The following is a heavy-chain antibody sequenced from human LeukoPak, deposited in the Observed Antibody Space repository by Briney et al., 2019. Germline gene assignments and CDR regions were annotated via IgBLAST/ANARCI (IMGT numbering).Heavy chain of an antibody. CDR2: ISSSSSTI. J-gene: IGHJ4*02. D-gene: IGHD1-26*01. CDR1: GFTFSSYS. Sequence: GGSLRLSCAASGFTFSSYSMNWVRQAPGKGLEWVSYISSSSSTIYYADSVKGRFTISRDNAKNSLYLQMNSLRAEDTAVYYCARDLSYSGSYWRFPRWVYWGQGTLVTVSS. V-gene: IGHV3-48*01. CDR3: ARDLSYSGSYWRFPRWVY.